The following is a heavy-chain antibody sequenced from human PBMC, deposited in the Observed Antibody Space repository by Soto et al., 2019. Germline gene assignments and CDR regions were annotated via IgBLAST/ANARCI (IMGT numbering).Heavy chain of an antibody. J-gene: IGHJ4*02. V-gene: IGHV3-33*01. D-gene: IGHD3-10*01. CDR3: ARVEIGYYGSGNDY. Sequence: QVQLVESGGGVVQPGRSLRLSCAASGFTFSSYGMHWVRQAPGKGLEWVAVIWYDGSNKYYADSVKGRFTISRDNSKNTLYLQMNSLRAEDTAVYYCARVEIGYYGSGNDYWGQGTLVTVSS. CDR1: GFTFSSYG. CDR2: IWYDGSNK.